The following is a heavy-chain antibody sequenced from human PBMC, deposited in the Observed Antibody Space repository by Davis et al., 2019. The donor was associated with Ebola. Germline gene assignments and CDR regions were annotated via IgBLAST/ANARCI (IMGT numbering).Heavy chain of an antibody. Sequence: GGSLRLSCAASGFTVTSTYMSWVRQAPGKGLEWLSVIYSGGTTRYADYADSVKGRFTISRDYSKNTLYLQMNSLTDEDTAVYYCVKDRSGSYAFDIWGQGAMVTVSS. CDR2: IYSGGTTRYA. D-gene: IGHD3-10*01. CDR1: GFTVTSTY. V-gene: IGHV3-66*01. J-gene: IGHJ3*02. CDR3: VKDRSGSYAFDI.